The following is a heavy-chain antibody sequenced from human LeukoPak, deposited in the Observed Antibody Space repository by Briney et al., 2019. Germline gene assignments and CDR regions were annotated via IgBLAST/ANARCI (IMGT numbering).Heavy chain of an antibody. V-gene: IGHV4-30-4*01. Sequence: SETLSLTCTDSGGSISSGDYYWSWIRQPPGKGLEWIGYIYYSGSTYYNPSLKSRVTISVDTSKNQFSLKLSSVTAADTAVYYCAAQSIVGATFPDYWGQGTLVTVSS. CDR2: IYYSGST. D-gene: IGHD1-26*01. J-gene: IGHJ4*02. CDR1: GGSISSGDYY. CDR3: AAQSIVGATFPDY.